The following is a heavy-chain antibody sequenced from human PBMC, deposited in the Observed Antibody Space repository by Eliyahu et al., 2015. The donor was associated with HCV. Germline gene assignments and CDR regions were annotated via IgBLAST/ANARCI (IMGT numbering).Heavy chain of an antibody. CDR2: ISSDGTTK. J-gene: IGHJ4*02. V-gene: IGHV3-30*03. Sequence: QVQLVESGGGVVQPGRSLRLSCAGSGFTFSVYGIHWVRQAPGKGLEWVADISSDGTTKYYADSVKDRFTISRDNSKNTLYLEMNSLSSDDTAVYYCARGCAVGGNCFYFTLWGQGTLVTVSS. D-gene: IGHD2-15*01. CDR1: GFTFSVYG. CDR3: ARGCAVGGNCFYFTL.